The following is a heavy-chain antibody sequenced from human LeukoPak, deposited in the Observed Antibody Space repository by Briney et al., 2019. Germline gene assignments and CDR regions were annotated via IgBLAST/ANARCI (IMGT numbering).Heavy chain of an antibody. Sequence: SETLSLTCAVYGGSFSGYYWSWIRQPPGKGLEWIGEINHSGSTNCNPSLKSRVTISVDTSKNQFSLKLSSVTAADTAVYYCARHAPSGWLLLMNNWFDPWGQGTLVTVSS. D-gene: IGHD3-22*01. J-gene: IGHJ5*02. CDR3: ARHAPSGWLLLMNNWFDP. CDR2: INHSGST. CDR1: GGSFSGYY. V-gene: IGHV4-34*01.